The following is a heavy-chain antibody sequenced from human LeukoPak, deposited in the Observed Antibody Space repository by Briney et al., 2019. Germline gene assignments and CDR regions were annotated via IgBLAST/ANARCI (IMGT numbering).Heavy chain of an antibody. V-gene: IGHV4-34*12. CDR2: IFHSGST. CDR3: ARSPTKRVPEDY. J-gene: IGHJ4*02. Sequence: PSETLSLTCAVYGGSFSGYYWSWIRQPPGKGLEWIGQIFHSGSTSYSPSLKSQVTISVDKSKNQFSLRLTSVTAADTAVYYCARSPTKRVPEDYWGQGTLVTVSS. CDR1: GGSFSGYY. D-gene: IGHD2-2*01.